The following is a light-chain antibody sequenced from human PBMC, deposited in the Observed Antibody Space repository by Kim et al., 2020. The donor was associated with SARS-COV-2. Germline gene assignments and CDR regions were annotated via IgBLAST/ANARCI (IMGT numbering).Light chain of an antibody. CDR1: KLGDKY. V-gene: IGLV3-1*01. CDR3: QAWDSSTAEVV. Sequence: PGQTASITCSGDKLGDKYACWYQQKSGQSPVLVIYQDTKRPSGIPERFSGSNSGNTATLTISGTQAMDEADYYCQAWDSSTAEVVFGGGTQLTVL. J-gene: IGLJ2*01. CDR2: QDT.